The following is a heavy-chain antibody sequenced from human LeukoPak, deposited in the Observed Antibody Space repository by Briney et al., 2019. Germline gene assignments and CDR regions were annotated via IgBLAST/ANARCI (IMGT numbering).Heavy chain of an antibody. Sequence: ASVTVSCKASGYTFTSYAMHWVRQAPGQRLEWMGWINAGNGNTKYSQKFQGRVTITRDTSTSTAYMELSSLRSEDTAVYYCARGGFGELLYLFYWGQGTLVTVSS. CDR3: ARGGFGELLYLFY. D-gene: IGHD3-10*01. V-gene: IGHV1-3*01. CDR2: INAGNGNT. J-gene: IGHJ4*02. CDR1: GYTFTSYA.